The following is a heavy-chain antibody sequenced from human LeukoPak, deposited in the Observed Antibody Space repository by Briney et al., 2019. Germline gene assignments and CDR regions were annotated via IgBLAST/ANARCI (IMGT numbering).Heavy chain of an antibody. V-gene: IGHV3-23*01. D-gene: IGHD6-19*01. CDR2: ISGSGGST. CDR3: AKDLKSSGWYHYYYGMDV. Sequence: PGGSLRLSCAASGFTFSSYAMSWVRQAPGKGLEWVSAISGSGGSTYYADSVKGRFTISRDNSKNTLYLQMNSLRAEDTAVYYCAKDLKSSGWYHYYYGMDVWGQGTTVTVSS. J-gene: IGHJ6*02. CDR1: GFTFSSYA.